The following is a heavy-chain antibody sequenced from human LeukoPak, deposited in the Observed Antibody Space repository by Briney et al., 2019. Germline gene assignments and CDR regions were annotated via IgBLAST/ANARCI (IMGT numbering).Heavy chain of an antibody. CDR1: GGTFSSYA. D-gene: IGHD5-24*01. CDR3: ARGTGNGYNFDY. CDR2: IIPIFGTA. J-gene: IGHJ4*02. V-gene: IGHV1-69*05. Sequence: SVKVSCKASGGTFSSYAISWVRQAPGQGLEWMGGIIPIFGTANYAQKFQGKVTITTDESTSTAYMELSSLRSEDTAVYYCARGTGNGYNFDYWGQGTLVTVSS.